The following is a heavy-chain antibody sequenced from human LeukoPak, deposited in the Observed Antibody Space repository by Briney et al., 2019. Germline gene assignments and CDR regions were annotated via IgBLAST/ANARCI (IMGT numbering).Heavy chain of an antibody. V-gene: IGHV3-21*01. CDR2: ISSNSSYI. D-gene: IGHD2-2*01. CDR3: ARADGYCSSTSCYGEEDY. Sequence: PRRSLSLSCAPYGFTSSSYSMNWVRQVPGKGLEWVSSISSNSSYIYYADSVKGRFTISRDNAKNSLYLQMNSLRAEDTAVYYCARADGYCSSTSCYGEEDYWGEGTLVTVSS. CDR1: GFTSSSYS. J-gene: IGHJ4*02.